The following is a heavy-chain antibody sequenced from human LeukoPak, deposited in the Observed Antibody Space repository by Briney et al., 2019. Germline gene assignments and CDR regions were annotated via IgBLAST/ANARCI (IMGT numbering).Heavy chain of an antibody. CDR1: RGSITYEGHY. J-gene: IGHJ4*02. Sequence: PSETLFLTCIVSRGSITYEGHYWNWIRQRPGEGLEWIGYIYYSGSTHYNPSLKSRVSISVDTSKSQFSLNLTSVTAADTAVYYCARRGYNYGPFFDYWGQGALVTVSS. V-gene: IGHV4-31*03. CDR3: ARRGYNYGPFFDY. CDR2: IYYSGST. D-gene: IGHD5-18*01.